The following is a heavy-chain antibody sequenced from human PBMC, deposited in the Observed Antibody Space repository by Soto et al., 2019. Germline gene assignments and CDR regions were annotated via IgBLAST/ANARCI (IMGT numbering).Heavy chain of an antibody. CDR1: GFSLSTSGVG. CDR3: AHRRSPRVVVPAAAFYP. CDR2: ISWDHAK. J-gene: IGHJ5*02. Sequence: QITLKESGPTLVKPTQTLTLTCTFSGFSLSTSGVGVGWIRQPPGKSLEWLALISWDHAKRYSPSLKSRLTITKDTSKHQVVLTMTSMDPVDTATYYCAHRRSPRVVVPAAAFYPWGQGTLVTVSS. V-gene: IGHV2-5*02. D-gene: IGHD2-2*01.